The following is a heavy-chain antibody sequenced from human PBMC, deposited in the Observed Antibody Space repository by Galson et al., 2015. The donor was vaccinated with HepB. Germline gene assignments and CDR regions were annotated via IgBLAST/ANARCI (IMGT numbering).Heavy chain of an antibody. D-gene: IGHD3-22*01. Sequence: SVKVSCKASGYTFTSYAMHWVRQAPGQRLEWMGWINAGNGNTKYSQKFQGRVTITRDTSASTAYMELSSLRSEDTAVYYCARDLRDSSGYYFAGDNYYYYGTDVWGQGTTVTVSS. CDR1: GYTFTSYA. V-gene: IGHV1-3*01. CDR3: ARDLRDSSGYYFAGDNYYYYGTDV. CDR2: INAGNGNT. J-gene: IGHJ6*02.